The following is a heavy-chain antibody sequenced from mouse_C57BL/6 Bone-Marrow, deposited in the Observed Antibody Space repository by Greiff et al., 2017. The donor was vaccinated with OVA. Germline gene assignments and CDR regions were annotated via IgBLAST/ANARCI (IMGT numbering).Heavy chain of an antibody. CDR3: ARRHITTVVIDD. CDR1: GFTFSDYY. CDR2: ISNGGGST. V-gene: IGHV5-12*01. J-gene: IGHJ2*01. D-gene: IGHD1-1*01. Sequence: DVMLVESGGGLVQPGGSLKLSCAASGFTFSDYYMYWVRQTPEKRLEWVAYISNGGGSTYYPDTVKGRFTISRDNAKNTLYLQMSRLKSEDTAMYYGARRHITTVVIDDWGQGTTLTVSS.